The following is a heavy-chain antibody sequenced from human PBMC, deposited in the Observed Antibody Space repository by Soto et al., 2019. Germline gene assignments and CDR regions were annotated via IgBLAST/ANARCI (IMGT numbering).Heavy chain of an antibody. CDR2: ISSDNKYI. CDR1: GFSFFSYT. CDR3: TRSPRSITGTPTGGAQNDY. Sequence: EMQLVESGGDLVKPGGSLRLSCAGAGFSFFSYTMTWVRQAPGKGLEWVSSISSDNKYIYYADSVKGRFTISRDNAKSSLFLQMTSLRADDTAVYYCTRSPRSITGTPTGGAQNDYWGQGALVTVSS. D-gene: IGHD1-7*01. J-gene: IGHJ4*02. V-gene: IGHV3-21*01.